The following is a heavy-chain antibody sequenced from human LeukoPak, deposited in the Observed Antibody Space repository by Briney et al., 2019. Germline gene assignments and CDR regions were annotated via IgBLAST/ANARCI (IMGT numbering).Heavy chain of an antibody. CDR3: AKETYYDSSGAPLFDY. D-gene: IGHD3-22*01. CDR1: GFTFSNYA. V-gene: IGHV3-23*01. CDR2: LSGSGGST. Sequence: PGGSLRLSCAASGFTFSNYAMSWVRQAPGKGLEWVSALSGSGGSTYYPDSVKGRFTISRDNSKNTLYLQMNSLRAEDTAVYYCAKETYYDSSGAPLFDYWGQGTLVTVSS. J-gene: IGHJ4*02.